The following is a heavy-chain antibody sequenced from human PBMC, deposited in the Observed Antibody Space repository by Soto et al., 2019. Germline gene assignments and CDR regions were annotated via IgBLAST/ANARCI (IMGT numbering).Heavy chain of an antibody. CDR3: EKHLFRYLECLLPKPANIDY. Sequence: EVQLLESGGGLVQPGGSLRLSCAASGLTFSSYAMSWVRQAPGKGLEWVSAISGSGGSTYYEDSVKGRFTISRDNSKNKLYLQMNSLKAEDTAVYYCEKHLFRYLECLLPKPANIDYCGKESLVTVSS. CDR1: GLTFSSYA. V-gene: IGHV3-23*01. D-gene: IGHD3-3*01. CDR2: ISGSGGST. J-gene: IGHJ4*02.